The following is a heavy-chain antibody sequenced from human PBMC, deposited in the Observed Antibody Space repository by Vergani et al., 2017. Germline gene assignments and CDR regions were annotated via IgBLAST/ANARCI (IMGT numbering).Heavy chain of an antibody. J-gene: IGHJ4*02. CDR2: IEWDDDK. Sequence: QVTLQESGPALVRPTQTLTLTCTFSGFSLTTSAMRVSWIRQPPGKALEWLARIEWDDDKFYNTSLKNRLSISKDTSRNQVVLTMTDMDPVDTGTYYCARDYRGDFFDYGGQETLVTVTS. D-gene: IGHD4-11*01. CDR1: GFSLTTSAMR. CDR3: ARDYRGDFFDY. V-gene: IGHV2-70*04.